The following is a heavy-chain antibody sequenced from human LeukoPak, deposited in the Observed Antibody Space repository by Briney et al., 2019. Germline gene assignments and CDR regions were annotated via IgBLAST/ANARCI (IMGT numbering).Heavy chain of an antibody. Sequence: ASVKVSCKASGYTFTGYYMHWVRQAPGQGLEWMGWINPNSGGTNYAQKFQGRVTMTRDTSISTAYMELSRLRSDDTAVYYCASTGAYCSSTSCTKDYYYYYMDVWGKGTTVTVSS. CDR2: INPNSGGT. D-gene: IGHD2-2*01. J-gene: IGHJ6*03. V-gene: IGHV1-2*02. CDR1: GYTFTGYY. CDR3: ASTGAYCSSTSCTKDYYYYYMDV.